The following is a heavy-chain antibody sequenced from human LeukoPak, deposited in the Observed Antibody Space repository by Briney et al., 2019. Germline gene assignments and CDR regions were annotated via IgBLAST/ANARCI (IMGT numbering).Heavy chain of an antibody. D-gene: IGHD2-21*02. CDR3: ARTDQAYCGGDCYSVYFDY. CDR2: IYYSGST. Sequence: SETLSLTCTVPGGSISSYYWSWIRQPPGKGLEWIGYIYYSGSTNYNPSLKSRVTISVDTSKNQFSLKLSSVTAADTAVYYCARTDQAYCGGDCYSVYFDYWGQGTLVTVSS. V-gene: IGHV4-59*01. J-gene: IGHJ4*02. CDR1: GGSISSYY.